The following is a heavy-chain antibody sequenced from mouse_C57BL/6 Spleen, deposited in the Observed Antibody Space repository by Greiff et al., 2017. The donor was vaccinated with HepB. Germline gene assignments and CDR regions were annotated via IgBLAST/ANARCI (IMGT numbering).Heavy chain of an antibody. CDR2: IYPSSGNT. V-gene: IGHV1-81*01. D-gene: IGHD1-1*01. Sequence: QVQLQQSGAELARPGASVKLSCKASGYTFTSYGISWVKQRPGQGLEWIGEIYPSSGNTYYNEKFKGKATLTADKSSSTACMELRSLTSEDSAVYFCARDYYGSSYRYYDVWGTGTTVTAAS. CDR3: ARDYYGSSYRYYDV. J-gene: IGHJ1*03. CDR1: GYTFTSYG.